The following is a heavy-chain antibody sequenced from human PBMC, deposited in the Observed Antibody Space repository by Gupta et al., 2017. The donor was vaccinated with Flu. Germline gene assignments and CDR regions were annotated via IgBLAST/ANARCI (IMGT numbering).Heavy chain of an antibody. J-gene: IGHJ4*02. CDR3: AKYIMDYDDSSGYYDY. Sequence: GGLVQPGGSLRLSCAASGFTFSSYAMSWVRQAPGKGLEGVSAISGSGGSTYYADSVKGRFTISRDNSKNTRYLQMNSLRAEDTAVYYCAKYIMDYDDSSGYYDYWGQGTLVTVYS. CDR1: GFTFSSYA. V-gene: IGHV3-23*01. CDR2: ISGSGGST. D-gene: IGHD3-22*01.